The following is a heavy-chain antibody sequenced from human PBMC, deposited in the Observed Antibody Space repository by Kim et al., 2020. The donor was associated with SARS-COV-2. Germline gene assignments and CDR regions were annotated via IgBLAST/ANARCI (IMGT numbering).Heavy chain of an antibody. D-gene: IGHD3-22*01. CDR3: ARDRIRNYYDSSGYYYYGMDV. CDR2: INHSGST. CDR1: GGSFSGYY. V-gene: IGHV4-34*01. Sequence: SETLSLTCAVYGGSFSGYYWSWIRQPPGKGLEWIGEINHSGSTNYNPSLKSRVTISVDTSKNQFSLKLSSVTAADTAVYYCARDRIRNYYDSSGYYYYGMDVWGQGTTVTVSS. J-gene: IGHJ6*02.